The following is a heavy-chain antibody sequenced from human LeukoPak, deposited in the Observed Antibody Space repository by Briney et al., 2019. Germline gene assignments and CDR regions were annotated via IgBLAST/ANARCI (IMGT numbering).Heavy chain of an antibody. CDR3: ASGGGIRSAFDI. CDR1: GGSISIYY. J-gene: IGHJ3*02. CDR2: IYYSGST. Sequence: SETLSLPCTVSGGSISIYYWSWIRQPPGKGREWRGYIYYSGSTNYNPSLKSRVTISVDTSKNQFSLKLSSVTAADTAVYYCASGGGIRSAFDIWGQGTMVTVSS. D-gene: IGHD3-3*02. V-gene: IGHV4-59*01.